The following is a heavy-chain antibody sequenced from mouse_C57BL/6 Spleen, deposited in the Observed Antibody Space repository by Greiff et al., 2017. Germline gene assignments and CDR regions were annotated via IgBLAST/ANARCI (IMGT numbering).Heavy chain of an antibody. CDR2: ISGGGGNT. V-gene: IGHV5-9*01. CDR3: ARHLLGAFD. J-gene: IGHJ3*01. CDR1: GFTFSSYT. Sequence: EVQLMESGGGLVKPGGSLKLSCAASGFTFSSYTMSWVRQTPEKRLEWVATISGGGGNTYYPDSVKGRFTISRDNAKNTLYLQMSSLRSEDTALYYCARHLLGAFDWGQGTLVTVSA. D-gene: IGHD2-1*01.